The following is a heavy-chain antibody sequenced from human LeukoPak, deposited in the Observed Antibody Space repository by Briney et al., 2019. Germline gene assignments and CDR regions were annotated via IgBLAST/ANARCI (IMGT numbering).Heavy chain of an antibody. V-gene: IGHV3-30*02. CDR2: IRYDGSNK. Sequence: GGSLRLSCAASGFTFSSYGMHWVRQAPGKGLEWVAFIRYDGSNKYYADSVKGRFTISRDNSKNTLYLQMNSLRAEDTAVYYCAKDFLYYGSGSYYFDYWGQGTLVTVSS. CDR3: AKDFLYYGSGSYYFDY. D-gene: IGHD3-10*01. J-gene: IGHJ4*02. CDR1: GFTFSSYG.